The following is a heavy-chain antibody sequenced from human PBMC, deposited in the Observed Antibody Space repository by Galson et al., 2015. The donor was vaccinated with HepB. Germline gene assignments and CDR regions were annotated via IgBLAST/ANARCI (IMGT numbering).Heavy chain of an antibody. Sequence: SLRLSCAASGFTFSSYGMHWVRQAPGKGLEWVAVISYDGSNKYYADSVKGRFTISRDNSKNTLYLQMNSLRAEDTAVYYCAKFTSSAALPETYYYYGMDVWGQGTTVTVSS. CDR3: AKFTSSAALPETYYYYGMDV. J-gene: IGHJ6*02. V-gene: IGHV3-30*18. CDR2: ISYDGSNK. D-gene: IGHD2-2*02. CDR1: GFTFSSYG.